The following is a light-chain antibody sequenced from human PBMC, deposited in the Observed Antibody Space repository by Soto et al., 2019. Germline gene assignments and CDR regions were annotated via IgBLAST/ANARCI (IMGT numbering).Light chain of an antibody. J-gene: IGLJ1*01. CDR2: EVS. CDR1: SSDVAIYNR. V-gene: IGLV2-18*02. CDR3: CSYAGGHTWA. Sequence: QSALTQPRSVSGSPGQSVTISCTGLSSDVAIYNRVSWYQQPPGTAPRLIIYEVSNRPSGVPGRFSGSRSGNTASLAISGLQAEDEADYYCCSYAGGHTWAFGTGTKVTVL.